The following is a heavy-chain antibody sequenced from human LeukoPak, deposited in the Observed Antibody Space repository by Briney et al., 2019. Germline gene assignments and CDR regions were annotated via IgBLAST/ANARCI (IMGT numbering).Heavy chain of an antibody. J-gene: IGHJ2*01. V-gene: IGHV3-30*04. CDR3: AKINGYGGSYWYFDL. CDR1: GFTFTNYS. Sequence: GKSLTLSCAASGFTFTNYSMQWVRQAPGKGREWVAGISYDETNKYYEHSVKGRFTISRDSFKNTLYLQMSSVRDEDTAVYYCAKINGYGGSYWYFDLWGRGTLATVS. CDR2: ISYDETNK. D-gene: IGHD4-23*01.